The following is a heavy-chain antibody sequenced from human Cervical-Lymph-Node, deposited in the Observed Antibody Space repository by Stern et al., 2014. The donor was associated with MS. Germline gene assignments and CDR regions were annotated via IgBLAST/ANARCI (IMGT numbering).Heavy chain of an antibody. CDR1: GVSISSGGYY. J-gene: IGHJ4*02. D-gene: IGHD5-24*01. Sequence: QVQLQESGPGLLKPSQTLSLSCTVSGVSISSGGYYWSWIRQLPGKGLVWIGYVSFSGSTSYNPSVTSRVSISVDTSKNQFSLNLRSVTAADTAVYYCANGGDEYNPIDYWGQGTLVIVST. V-gene: IGHV4-31*03. CDR3: ANGGDEYNPIDY. CDR2: VSFSGST.